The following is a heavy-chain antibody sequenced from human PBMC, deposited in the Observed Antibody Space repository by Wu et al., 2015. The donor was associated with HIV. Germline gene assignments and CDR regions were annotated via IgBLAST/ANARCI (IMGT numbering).Heavy chain of an antibody. J-gene: IGHJ6*02. V-gene: IGHV1-18*04. CDR3: ARDTVGDIDMVASYYYYGMDV. CDR1: GYTFSSYG. D-gene: IGHD5-18*01. CDR2: ISAYNGNT. Sequence: QVQLVQSGAEVKKPGASVKVSCKASGYTFSSYGISWVRQAPGQGLEWMGWISAYNGNTKFGQKFQGRATMTTDTSTSTAHMELRSLRSDDTAVYYCARDTVGDIDMVASYYYYGMDVWGQGTTVTVSS.